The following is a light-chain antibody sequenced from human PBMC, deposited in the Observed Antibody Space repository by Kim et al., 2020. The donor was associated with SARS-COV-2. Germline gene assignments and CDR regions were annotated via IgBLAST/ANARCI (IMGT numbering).Light chain of an antibody. J-gene: IGLJ3*02. V-gene: IGLV1-51*01. Sequence: QSVLTQPPSVSAAPGQKVTISCSGRNSNIGNNYVSWYQQLPGTAPKLLIYDNDKRPSGIPARFSGSKSGTSATLGITGLQTGDEAEYYCGTWDSSLSAVVFGGGTQQTVL. CDR1: NSNIGNNY. CDR2: DND. CDR3: GTWDSSLSAVV.